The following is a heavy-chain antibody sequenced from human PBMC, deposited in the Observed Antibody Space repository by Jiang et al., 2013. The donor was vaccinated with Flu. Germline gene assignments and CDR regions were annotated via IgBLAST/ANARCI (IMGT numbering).Heavy chain of an antibody. Sequence: VQLVESGGGLVQPGGSLKLSRAASGFTFSDSAMHWVRQASGKGLEWVGRIRSKFNNYAAAYAASVRGRFTVSRDDSKNTVYLQMNSLKTEDTAVYYCTPEQFVSWGQGTLVTVSS. V-gene: IGHV3-73*02. CDR3: TPEQFVS. J-gene: IGHJ5*01. CDR2: IRSKFNNYAA. CDR1: GFTFSDSA.